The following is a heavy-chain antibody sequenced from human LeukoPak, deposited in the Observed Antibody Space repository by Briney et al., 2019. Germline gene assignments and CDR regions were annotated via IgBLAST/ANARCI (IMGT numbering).Heavy chain of an antibody. CDR3: AREPYGGSNWFDP. CDR2: INSDGSST. CDR1: GFTFSSYW. D-gene: IGHD4-23*01. Sequence: GGSLRFSCAASGFTFSSYWMHWVRQAPGKGVVWVSRINSDGSSTSYADSVKGRFTISRDNAKNTLYLQMNSLRAEDTAVYYCAREPYGGSNWFDPWGQGTLVTVSS. J-gene: IGHJ5*02. V-gene: IGHV3-74*01.